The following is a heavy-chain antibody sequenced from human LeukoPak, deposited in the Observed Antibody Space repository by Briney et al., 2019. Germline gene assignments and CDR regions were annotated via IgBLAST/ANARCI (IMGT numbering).Heavy chain of an antibody. V-gene: IGHV4-59*01. J-gene: IGHJ4*02. D-gene: IGHD5-24*01. CDR1: GGSISSYY. CDR2: IYYSGST. CDR3: ARSDGRTDEFDY. Sequence: KPSETLSLTCTVSGGSISSYYWSWIRQPPGKGLEWIGYIYYSGSTNYNPSLKSRVTISVDTSKNQFSLKLSSVTAADTAVYYCARSDGRTDEFDYWGQGTLVTVSS.